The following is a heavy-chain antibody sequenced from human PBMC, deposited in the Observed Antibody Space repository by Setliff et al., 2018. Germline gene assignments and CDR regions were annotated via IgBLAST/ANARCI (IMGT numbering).Heavy chain of an antibody. CDR3: ARVRPPLRFLNWFDP. Sequence: GGSLRLSCAASGFTFSSYWMSWVRQAPGKGLEWVANIKQDGSEKYYVDSVKGRFTISRDNAKNSLYLQMNSLRAEDTAVYYCARVRPPLRFLNWFDPWGQGTLVTVS. CDR1: GFTFSSYW. J-gene: IGHJ5*02. D-gene: IGHD3-3*01. V-gene: IGHV3-7*01. CDR2: IKQDGSEK.